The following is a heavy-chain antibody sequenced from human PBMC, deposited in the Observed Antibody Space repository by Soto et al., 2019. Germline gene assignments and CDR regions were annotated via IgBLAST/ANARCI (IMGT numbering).Heavy chain of an antibody. D-gene: IGHD5-18*01. V-gene: IGHV3-30*03. J-gene: IGHJ6*02. CDR3: ASGYSYGNYYYYGMDV. CDR1: GFTFSSYG. Sequence: SLRLSCAASGFTFSSYGMHWVRQAPGKGLEWVAVVSYDGSNKYYADSVKGRFTISRDNAKNSLYLQMNSLRAEDTAVYYCASGYSYGNYYYYGMDVWGQGTTVTVSS. CDR2: VSYDGSNK.